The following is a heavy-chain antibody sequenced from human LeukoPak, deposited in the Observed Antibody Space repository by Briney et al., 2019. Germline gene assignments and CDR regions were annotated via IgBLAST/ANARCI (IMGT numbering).Heavy chain of an antibody. CDR3: AIGRWSSSWYGDAFDI. CDR1: GDSNSTYY. J-gene: IGHJ3*02. CDR2: IYYSGST. Sequence: SETLSLTCTVSGDSNSTYYWSWIRQPPGKGLEGIGYIYYSGSTNYNPSLKSRVTISVDTSKHQFSLQLSSVTAADTAVYYCAIGRWSSSWYGDAFDIWGQGTMVTVSS. D-gene: IGHD6-13*01. V-gene: IGHV4-59*01.